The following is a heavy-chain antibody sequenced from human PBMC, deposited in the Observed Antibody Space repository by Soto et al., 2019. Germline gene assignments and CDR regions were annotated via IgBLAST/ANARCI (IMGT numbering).Heavy chain of an antibody. V-gene: IGHV1-69*04. CDR3: AREGGFTVTTKGYYYYYYMDV. D-gene: IGHD4-17*01. CDR1: GGTFSSYT. J-gene: IGHJ6*03. Sequence: SVKVSCKASGGTFSSYTISWVRQAPGQGLEWMGRIIPILGIANYAQKFQGRVTITADKSTSTAYMELSSLRSEDTAVYYCAREGGFTVTTKGYYYYYYMDVWGKGTTVTVSS. CDR2: IIPILGIA.